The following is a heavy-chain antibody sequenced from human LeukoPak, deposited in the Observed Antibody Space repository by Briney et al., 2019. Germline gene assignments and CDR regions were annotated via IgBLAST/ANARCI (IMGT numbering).Heavy chain of an antibody. CDR1: GFSFSTYW. V-gene: IGHV3-74*01. J-gene: IGHJ4*02. D-gene: IGHD3-9*01. CDR2: IDTEGSTT. CDR3: AKTHRSRYIDY. Sequence: GGSLRLSCAASGFSFSTYWMHWVRQAPGKGPVWVSYIDTEGSTTRYADSVKGRFTISRDNSKNTLYLQMNSLRAEDTAVYYCAKTHRSRYIDYWGQGTLVTVSS.